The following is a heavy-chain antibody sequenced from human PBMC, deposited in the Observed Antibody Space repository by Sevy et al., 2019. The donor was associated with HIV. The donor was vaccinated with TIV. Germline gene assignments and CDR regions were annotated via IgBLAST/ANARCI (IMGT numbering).Heavy chain of an antibody. J-gene: IGHJ4*02. Sequence: GGSLRLSCAASGFTFSKYSMSWVRQPPGKGLEWVSTFSFGCGEINYADSVKGQFTISRDNSKSSGYLQMNNLRPEDTAVYYCAREGCTKPHDYWGQGTLVTVSS. CDR1: GFTFSKYS. CDR3: AREGCTKPHDY. D-gene: IGHD2-8*01. V-gene: IGHV3-23*01. CDR2: FSFGCGEI.